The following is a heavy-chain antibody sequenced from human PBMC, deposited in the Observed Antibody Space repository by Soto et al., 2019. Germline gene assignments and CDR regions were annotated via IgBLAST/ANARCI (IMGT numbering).Heavy chain of an antibody. CDR2: IGADNGDT. Sequence: QVQLVQSGAEVKKPGASVKVSCKASGYTFSTYGFSWVRQAPGQGLEWMGWIGADNGDTNYAQNFQGRVTMTTDTATTTPYMELRGLTADDPAVYFCARDWKGAEGFDPWGQGTLVTVSS. V-gene: IGHV1-18*01. CDR3: ARDWKGAEGFDP. D-gene: IGHD1-1*01. CDR1: GYTFSTYG. J-gene: IGHJ5*02.